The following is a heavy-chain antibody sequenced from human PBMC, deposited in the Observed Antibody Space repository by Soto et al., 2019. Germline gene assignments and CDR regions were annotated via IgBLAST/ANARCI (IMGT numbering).Heavy chain of an antibody. J-gene: IGHJ4*02. V-gene: IGHV3-53*01. CDR2: LYRNGSA. D-gene: IGHD1-20*01. Sequence: GGSLRLSCAASGFTINNNYMTVVRQAPGKGLEWVSVLYRNGSAYYSDSVRGRFSIARDNSKNTLYLQMGRLRAEDTAVYFCTSGLVPITYWGQGTLVTVSS. CDR3: TSGLVPITY. CDR1: GFTINNNY.